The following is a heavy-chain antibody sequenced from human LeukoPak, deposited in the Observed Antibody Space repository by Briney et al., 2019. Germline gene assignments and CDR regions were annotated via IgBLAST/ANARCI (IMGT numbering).Heavy chain of an antibody. Sequence: GASVKVSCKASGYTFTSYGISWVRQAPGQGLEWMGWISAYNGNTNYAQKLQGRVTMTTDTSTSTAYMELRSLRSDHTAVYYCAREGSYDFWSGYYTGVLDYWGQGTLVTVSS. D-gene: IGHD3-3*01. V-gene: IGHV1-18*01. CDR1: GYTFTSYG. CDR3: AREGSYDFWSGYYTGVLDY. CDR2: ISAYNGNT. J-gene: IGHJ4*02.